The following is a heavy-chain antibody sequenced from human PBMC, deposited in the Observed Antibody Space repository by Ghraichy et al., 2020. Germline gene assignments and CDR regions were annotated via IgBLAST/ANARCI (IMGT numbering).Heavy chain of an antibody. D-gene: IGHD3-9*01. CDR2: IYYSGST. CDR1: GGSVSSGSYY. CDR3: AREADYDILTGYQHFDY. V-gene: IGHV4-61*01. Sequence: SETLSLTCTVSGGSVSSGSYYWSWIRQPPGKGLEWIGYIYYSGSTNYNPSLKSRVTISVDTSKNQFSLKLSSVTAADTAVYYCAREADYDILTGYQHFDYWGQGTLVTVSS. J-gene: IGHJ4*02.